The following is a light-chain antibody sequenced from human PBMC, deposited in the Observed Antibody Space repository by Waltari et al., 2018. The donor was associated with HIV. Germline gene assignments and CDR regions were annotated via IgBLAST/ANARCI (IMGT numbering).Light chain of an antibody. V-gene: IGLV4-69*01. CDR1: HVHRTYA. Sequence: HLVLTQSPSASASLEASVRPTSTLSHVHRTYAIACHHTQPTKDHRDFTLIDSDASLQQRPAKGPRYLIRLNSVGTYTNRDGIPDRFSGSSSGSERYLSISRLQSEDEADYYCPTWDTGVLFGGGTKLTVL. J-gene: IGLJ2*01. CDR3: PTWDTGVL. CDR2: LNSVGTY.